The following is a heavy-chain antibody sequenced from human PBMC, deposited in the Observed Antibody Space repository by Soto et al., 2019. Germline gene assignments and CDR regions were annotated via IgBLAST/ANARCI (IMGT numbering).Heavy chain of an antibody. J-gene: IGHJ3*02. CDR3: ARESSSWYHDAFDI. CDR1: RCSRSRYH. CDR2: IYYSGST. Sequence: SETLSLTCTVSRCSRSRYHWSWIRQPPGKGLEWIGYIYYSGSTNYNPSLKSRVTISVDTSKNQFSLKLSSVTAADTAVYYCARESSSWYHDAFDIWGQGTMVT. D-gene: IGHD6-13*01. V-gene: IGHV4-59*01.